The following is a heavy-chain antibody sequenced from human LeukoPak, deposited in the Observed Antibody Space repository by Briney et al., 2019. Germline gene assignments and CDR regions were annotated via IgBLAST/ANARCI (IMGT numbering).Heavy chain of an antibody. CDR1: GGSLSSGDYY. V-gene: IGHV4-30-4*01. CDR3: ARGGFDWLSATLFDY. D-gene: IGHD3-9*01. Sequence: SQTQSLTCTVSGGSLSSGDYYWSWIRQPPGKGLEWIGYIYYSGSTYYNPSLKSRVTISVDTSKNQFSLKLSSVTAADTAVYYCARGGFDWLSATLFDYWGQGTLVTVSS. CDR2: IYYSGST. J-gene: IGHJ4*02.